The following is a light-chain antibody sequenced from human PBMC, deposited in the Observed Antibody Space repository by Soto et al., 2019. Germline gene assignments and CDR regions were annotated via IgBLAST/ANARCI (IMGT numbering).Light chain of an antibody. CDR3: TSYTTSSPYLV. CDR2: DVT. V-gene: IGLV2-14*03. CDR1: SVDVGGYNY. Sequence: QSALTQPASVSGSPGQSITISCTGTSVDVGGYNYVSWYQHHPGKAPKLMIYDVTNRPSGVSNRFSGSKSGNTASLTISGLQAEDEADYYCTSYTTSSPYLVFGGGTKLTVL. J-gene: IGLJ3*02.